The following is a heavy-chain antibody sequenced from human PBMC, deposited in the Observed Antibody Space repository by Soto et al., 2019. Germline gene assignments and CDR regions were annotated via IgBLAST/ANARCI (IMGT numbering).Heavy chain of an antibody. CDR1: SGSISSSNR. J-gene: IGHJ4*02. Sequence: SETLPLTCAVSSGSISSSNRWSWVRQPPGKGLEWIGEIYHSGSTNYNPSLKSRVTISVDKSKNQFSLKLSSVTAADTAVYYCARSSGGVAAIYYFDYWGQGTLVTVSS. D-gene: IGHD6-13*01. V-gene: IGHV4-4*02. CDR3: ARSSGGVAAIYYFDY. CDR2: IYHSGST.